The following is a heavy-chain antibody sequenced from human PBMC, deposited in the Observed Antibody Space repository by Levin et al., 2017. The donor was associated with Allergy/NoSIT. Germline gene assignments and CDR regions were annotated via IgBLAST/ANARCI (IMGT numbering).Heavy chain of an antibody. Sequence: ASVKVSCKASGYTFISYYIHWVRQAPGQGLEWLGMVSPSGGSTSYAQKFKGRISVTRDTSTTTVYVELSSLRSEDTAVYYCARDIAVAASKGFAYWGQGTLVTVSS. CDR3: ARDIAVAASKGFAY. V-gene: IGHV1-46*01. D-gene: IGHD6-19*01. J-gene: IGHJ4*02. CDR1: GYTFISYY. CDR2: VSPSGGST.